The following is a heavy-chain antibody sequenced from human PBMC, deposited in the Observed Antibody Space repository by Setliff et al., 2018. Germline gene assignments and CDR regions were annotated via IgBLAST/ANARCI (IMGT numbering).Heavy chain of an antibody. CDR2: IIPMFGTT. CDR1: GGTFSKYA. D-gene: IGHD3-22*01. Sequence: SVKVSCKAPGGTFSKYAIAWVRQAPGQGLEWMGGIIPMFGTTNYAQNLQGRVTITADESTTTAYMELSSLRSDDTAVYYCAREKFYYDGSGYYFDYWGQGTLVTVSS. V-gene: IGHV1-69*13. J-gene: IGHJ4*02. CDR3: AREKFYYDGSGYYFDY.